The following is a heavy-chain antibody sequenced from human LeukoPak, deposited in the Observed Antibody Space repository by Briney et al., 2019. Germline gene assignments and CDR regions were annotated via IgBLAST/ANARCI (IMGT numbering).Heavy chain of an antibody. J-gene: IGHJ4*02. V-gene: IGHV3-9*01. CDR3: AKDFGYYYVTPSIDY. CDR2: ISWNSGSI. D-gene: IGHD3-10*02. CDR1: GFTFDDHA. Sequence: GRSLRLSCVASGFTFDDHAMHWVRQAPGKGLEWVSGISWNSGSIGYADFVKGRFTISRDNAKNSLYLQMNSLRAEDTALYYCAKDFGYYYVTPSIDYWGQGTLVTVSS.